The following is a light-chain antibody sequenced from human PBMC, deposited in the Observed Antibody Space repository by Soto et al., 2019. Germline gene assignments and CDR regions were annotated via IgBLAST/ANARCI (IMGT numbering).Light chain of an antibody. CDR1: KLGDKY. V-gene: IGLV3-1*01. CDR3: QAWDSSTGGYV. Sequence: SYELTQPPSVSVSPGQTASITCSGDKLGDKYACWYQQKPGQSPVLVIYQDSKRPSGIPERFSGSNSGNTATLTISGTQAMDEADYYCQAWDSSTGGYVFGTSTKVTVL. CDR2: QDS. J-gene: IGLJ1*01.